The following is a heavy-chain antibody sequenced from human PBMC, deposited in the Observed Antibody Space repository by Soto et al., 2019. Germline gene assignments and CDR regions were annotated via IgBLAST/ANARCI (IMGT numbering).Heavy chain of an antibody. CDR2: IFHGGST. D-gene: IGHD3-22*01. V-gene: IGHV4-4*02. J-gene: IGHJ3*02. CDR1: RGSISGSYW. CDR3: ARKIGAFDI. Sequence: QVQLQESGPGLVRPSGTLSLTCAVSRGSISGSYWWSWVRQPPGKGLEWIGEIFHGGSTNYNPSLKSRVTLSVDKSKNQFSLTLCSVTAADTAVYYCARKIGAFDIWGQGTMVTVSS.